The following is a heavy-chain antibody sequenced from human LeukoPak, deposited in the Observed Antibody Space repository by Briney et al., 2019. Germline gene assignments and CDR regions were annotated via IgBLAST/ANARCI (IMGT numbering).Heavy chain of an antibody. J-gene: IGHJ4*02. Sequence: GGSLRLSCAASGFIFSSYEMNWVRQAPGKGLEWISYIDPSGGTIYYADSVKGRFTMSRDNARQMVYLQMNGLRAEDSAVYYCHPLAYNNNWGQGTLVTVSS. CDR1: GFIFSSYE. D-gene: IGHD1-14*01. V-gene: IGHV3-48*03. CDR2: IDPSGGTI. CDR3: HPLAYNNN.